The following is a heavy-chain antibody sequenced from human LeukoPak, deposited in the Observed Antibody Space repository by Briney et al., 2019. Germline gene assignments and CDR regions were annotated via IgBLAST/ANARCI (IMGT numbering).Heavy chain of an antibody. J-gene: IGHJ4*02. D-gene: IGHD1-26*01. V-gene: IGHV4-59*08. CDR2: IYYSGST. CDR3: AGGESGSNYFDY. Sequence: SETLSLTCTVSGGSISSYYWSWIRQPPGKGLEWIGYIYYSGSTNYNPSLKSRVTISVDTSNNQFSLKLSSVTAADTAVYYCAGGESGSNYFDYWGQGTLVTVSS. CDR1: GGSISSYY.